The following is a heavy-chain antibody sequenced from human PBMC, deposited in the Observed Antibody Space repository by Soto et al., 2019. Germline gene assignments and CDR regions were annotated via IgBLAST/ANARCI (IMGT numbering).Heavy chain of an antibody. D-gene: IGHD1-1*01. J-gene: IGHJ4*02. CDR1: GFTFGNYW. Sequence: EVQLVESGGGLVQPGGSLRLSCAASGFTFGNYWMHWVRQAPGKGLVWVSRISDYGRINYADSVKDRFIISRDDARSELSLQLNDLRVEDTATYYCARGGLEPFDHWGQGALVTVSS. CDR3: ARGGLEPFDH. CDR2: ISDYGRI. V-gene: IGHV3-74*01.